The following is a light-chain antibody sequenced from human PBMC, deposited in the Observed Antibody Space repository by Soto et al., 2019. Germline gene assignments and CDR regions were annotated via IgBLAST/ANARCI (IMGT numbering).Light chain of an antibody. CDR2: DAS. J-gene: IGKJ2*01. V-gene: IGKV3-11*01. CDR3: QQRSNWPPYT. CDR1: QSVSSY. Sequence: EIVLTQSPATLSLSPGERATLSCRASQSVSSYFAWYQQKPGQAPRLLIYDASNRATGIPARFSGSGSGTDFTLTISSLEAEDLADYYCQQRSNWPPYTCGQGTKLEIK.